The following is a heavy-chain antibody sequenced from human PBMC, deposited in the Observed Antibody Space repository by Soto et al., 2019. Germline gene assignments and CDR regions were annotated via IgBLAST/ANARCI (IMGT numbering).Heavy chain of an antibody. CDR1: GDSTTSGPYY. CDR2: IYFSGNT. V-gene: IGHV4-31*03. D-gene: IGHD4-17*01. CDR3: ARDSPLTVTIDAFDL. Sequence: QVQLQESGPGLVKPSQTLSLTCSVSGDSTTSGPYYWSWIRQHPGKGLEWIGYIYFSGNTHYNPSLKSRVSISLATSKNQFSLKLKSVTAADTAVYYCARDSPLTVTIDAFDLWGQGTMVAVSS. J-gene: IGHJ3*01.